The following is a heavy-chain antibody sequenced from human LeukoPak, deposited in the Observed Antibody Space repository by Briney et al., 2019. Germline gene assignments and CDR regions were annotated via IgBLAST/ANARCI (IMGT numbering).Heavy chain of an antibody. CDR3: AREKGIVATRYYFDY. CDR1: GGTFSSYA. CDR2: IIPILGIA. V-gene: IGHV1-69*04. J-gene: IGHJ4*02. Sequence: SVKVSCKASGGTFSSYAISWVRQAPGQGLEWMGRIIPILGIANYAQEFRGRVTITADESTSTAYMELSSLRSEDTAVYYCAREKGIVATRYYFDYWGQGTLVTVSS. D-gene: IGHD5-12*01.